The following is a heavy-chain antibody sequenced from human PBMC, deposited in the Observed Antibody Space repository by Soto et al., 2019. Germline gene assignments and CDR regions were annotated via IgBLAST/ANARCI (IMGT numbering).Heavy chain of an antibody. J-gene: IGHJ4*02. V-gene: IGHV3-48*01. Sequence: PGGSLRLSCAASGFTFSSYSMNWVRQAPGKGLEWVSYISSSSSTIYYADSVKGRFTISRDNAKNSLYLQMNSLRAEDTAVYYCARVDDYGDSDYWGQGTLVTVSS. CDR1: GFTFSSYS. CDR3: ARVDDYGDSDY. D-gene: IGHD4-17*01. CDR2: ISSSSSTI.